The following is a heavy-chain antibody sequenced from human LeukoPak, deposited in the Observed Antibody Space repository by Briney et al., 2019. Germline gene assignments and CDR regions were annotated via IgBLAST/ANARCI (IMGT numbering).Heavy chain of an antibody. CDR1: GFTFSSYG. J-gene: IGHJ4*02. V-gene: IGHV3-23*01. D-gene: IGHD6-19*01. Sequence: GGSLRLSCAASGFTFSSYGMSWVRQAPGKGLEWVSAISGSGGSTYYADSVKGRFTISRDNSKNTLYLQMNSLRAEDTAVYYCARDRRGSGWSDYWGQGTLVTVSS. CDR2: ISGSGGST. CDR3: ARDRRGSGWSDY.